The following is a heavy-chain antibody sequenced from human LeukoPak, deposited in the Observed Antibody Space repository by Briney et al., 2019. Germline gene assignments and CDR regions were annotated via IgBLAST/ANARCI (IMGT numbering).Heavy chain of an antibody. CDR3: ARTSRITMIVVADDAFDI. D-gene: IGHD3-22*01. CDR1: GGSISSYY. V-gene: IGHV4-59*08. CDR2: IYYSGST. Sequence: SETLSLTCTVSGGSISSYYWSWIRQPPGKGLEWIGYIYYSGSTNYNPSLKSRVTISVDTSKNQFSLKLSSVTAADTAVYYCARTSRITMIVVADDAFDIWGQGTMVTVSS. J-gene: IGHJ3*02.